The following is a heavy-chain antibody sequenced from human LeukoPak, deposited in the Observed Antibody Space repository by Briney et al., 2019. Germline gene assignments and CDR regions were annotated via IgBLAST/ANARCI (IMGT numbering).Heavy chain of an antibody. CDR1: GFTFSDYY. J-gene: IGHJ4*02. CDR3: ASQQDYGDYYFDH. D-gene: IGHD4-17*01. CDR2: ISTNGSTI. V-gene: IGHV3-11*04. Sequence: GGSLRLSCAASGFTFSDYYMSWIRQAPGKGLEWVSYISTNGSTIYYADSVKGRFTISRDNAKNSLYLQMNSLRAEDTAVYYCASQQDYGDYYFDHWGQGTPVTVSS.